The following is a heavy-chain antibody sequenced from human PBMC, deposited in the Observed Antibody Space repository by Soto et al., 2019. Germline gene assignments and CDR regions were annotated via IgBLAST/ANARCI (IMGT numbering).Heavy chain of an antibody. D-gene: IGHD3-22*01. V-gene: IGHV3-33*01. CDR1: GFNFSSYG. J-gene: IGHJ4*02. CDR3: ARDKTDSGGYSDS. Sequence: HPWVSLRLSCEASGFNFSSYGIHWVRQAPGKGLEWVAIIWNDGSNEYYADSVKGRFTISRDNSKNTVYLQVSKLRAEDTAVYFCARDKTDSGGYSDSWGQGNLVTVSS. CDR2: IWNDGSNE.